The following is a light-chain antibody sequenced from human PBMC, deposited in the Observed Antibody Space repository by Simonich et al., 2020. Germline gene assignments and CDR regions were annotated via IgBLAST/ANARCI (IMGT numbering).Light chain of an antibody. CDR3: QQYYSTPQT. CDR1: QSVLYSSNNKNY. CDR2: WEA. V-gene: IGKV4-1*01. Sequence: DIVMTQSPDSLAVSLGERATINCKSSQSVLYSSNNKNYLAWYHQKPGQPPKLIIYWEATRESGVPDRFSGSGSGTDFTLTISSLQAEDVAVYYCQQYYSTPQTFGQGTKVEIK. J-gene: IGKJ1*01.